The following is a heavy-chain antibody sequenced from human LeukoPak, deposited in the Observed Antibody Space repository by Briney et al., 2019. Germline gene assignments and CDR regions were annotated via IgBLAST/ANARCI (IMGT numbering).Heavy chain of an antibody. Sequence: SETLSLTCTVSGGSISSSSYYWGWIRQPPGKGLEWFGSIYYSGSTYYNPSLKSRVTISVDTSKNQFSLKLSSVTAADTAVYYCARVIGAPADYWGQGTLVTVSS. J-gene: IGHJ4*02. CDR2: IYYSGST. D-gene: IGHD3-10*01. CDR3: ARVIGAPADY. V-gene: IGHV4-39*01. CDR1: GGSISSSSYY.